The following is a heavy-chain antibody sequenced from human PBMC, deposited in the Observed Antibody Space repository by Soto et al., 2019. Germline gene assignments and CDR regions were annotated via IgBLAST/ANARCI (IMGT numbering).Heavy chain of an antibody. CDR1: GGTFSSYA. CDR2: IIPIFGTA. D-gene: IGHD5-12*01. CDR3: ARPSRIVATMMWGMDV. J-gene: IGHJ6*02. V-gene: IGHV1-69*13. Sequence: GASVKVSCKASGGTFSSYAISWVRQAPGQGLEWMGGIIPIFGTANYAQKFQGRVTITADESTSTAYMELSSLRSEDTAVYYCARPSRIVATMMWGMDVWGQGTTVTVSS.